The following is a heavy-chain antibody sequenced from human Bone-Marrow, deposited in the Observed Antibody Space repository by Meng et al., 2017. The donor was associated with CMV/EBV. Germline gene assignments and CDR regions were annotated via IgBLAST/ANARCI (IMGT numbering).Heavy chain of an antibody. CDR3: ARDSGSTVTPHY. CDR1: GFTFSSYW. Sequence: GEYLKISCAASGFTFSSYWMHWVRQAPGKGLVWVSRINSDGSSTSYADSVKGRFTISRDNAKNTLYLRMKSLRAEDTAVYYWARDSGSTVTPHYWGQGTLVTVSS. J-gene: IGHJ4*02. CDR2: INSDGSST. D-gene: IGHD4-11*01. V-gene: IGHV3-74*01.